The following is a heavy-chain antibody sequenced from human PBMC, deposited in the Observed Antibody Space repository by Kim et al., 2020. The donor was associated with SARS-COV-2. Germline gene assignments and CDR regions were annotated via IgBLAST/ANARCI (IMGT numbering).Heavy chain of an antibody. V-gene: IGHV4-39*01. CDR3: ARHGQGGSYSIWFDP. D-gene: IGHD1-26*01. J-gene: IGHJ5*02. Sequence: PAIKSRVTMSVNTSKNQFSLRLSCVTGADSAVYYCARHGQGGSYSIWFDPWGQGTLVTVSS.